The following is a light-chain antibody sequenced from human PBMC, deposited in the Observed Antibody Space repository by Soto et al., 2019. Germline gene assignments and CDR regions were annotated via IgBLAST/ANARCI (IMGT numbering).Light chain of an antibody. CDR2: SAS. V-gene: IGKV1-39*01. CDR3: QQSYSTPPDT. J-gene: IGKJ2*01. Sequence: DIQMTQSPSSLSASVGDRVTITCRASQSISSYLNWYQQKPGKAPKLLIYSASSLQSWVPSRFSGSGSGTDFTLTISSLQPEYFATYYCQQSYSTPPDTFGQGTKLEIK. CDR1: QSISSY.